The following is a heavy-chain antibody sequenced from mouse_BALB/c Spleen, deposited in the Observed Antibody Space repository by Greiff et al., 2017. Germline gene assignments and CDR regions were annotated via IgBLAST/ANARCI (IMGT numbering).Heavy chain of an antibody. D-gene: IGHD1-1*01. CDR1: GFTFSSYG. CDR3: AREVGYYYGYDAMDY. V-gene: IGHV5-6-3*01. CDR2: INSNGGST. J-gene: IGHJ4*01. Sequence: EVQLQESGGGLVQPGGSLKLSCAASGFTFSSYGMSWVRQTPDKRLELVATINSNGGSTYYPDSVKGRFTISRDNAKNTLYLQMSSLKSEDTAMYYCAREVGYYYGYDAMDYWGQGTSVTVSS.